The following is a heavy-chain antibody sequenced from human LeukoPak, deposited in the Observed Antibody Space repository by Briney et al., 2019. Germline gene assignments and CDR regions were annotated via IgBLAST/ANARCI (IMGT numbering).Heavy chain of an antibody. D-gene: IGHD3-10*01. CDR2: INTNTGNP. CDR3: ARVGYYGSGAYNWFDP. V-gene: IGHV7-4-1*02. J-gene: IGHJ5*02. Sequence: ASVKVSCKASGYTFTSYVMNWVRQAPGQGLEWMGWINTNTGNPSYAQGFIGRFVFSLDTSVSTAYLQISSLEAEDTAVYYCARVGYYGSGAYNWFDPWGQGTLVTVSS. CDR1: GYTFTSYV.